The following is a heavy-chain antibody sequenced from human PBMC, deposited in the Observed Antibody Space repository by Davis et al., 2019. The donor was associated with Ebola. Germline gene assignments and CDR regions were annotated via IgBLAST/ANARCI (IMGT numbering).Heavy chain of an antibody. CDR2: IKQDGAEK. J-gene: IGHJ2*01. CDR1: GFTFSDYW. CDR3: ARGFWSFDL. Sequence: GGSLRLSCAASGFTFSDYWMTWVRQAPGKGLEWVANIKQDGAEKYYVDSVKGRFTCSRDNAKSSLDLQMNSLRGEDTAVYYCARGFWSFDLWGRGTLVTVSP. V-gene: IGHV3-7*04.